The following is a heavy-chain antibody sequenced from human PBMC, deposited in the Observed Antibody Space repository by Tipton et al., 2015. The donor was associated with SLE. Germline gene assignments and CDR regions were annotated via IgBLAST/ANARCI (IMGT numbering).Heavy chain of an antibody. CDR3: ARGPMINNKVGWWN. D-gene: IGHD3-22*01. Sequence: GSLRLSCAASGFTFSWYWMTWVRQAPGRGLEWVANIKQDGGEKYYVDSVKGRFTISRDNAKNSLYLQMSSLRVEDAAVYYCARGPMINNKVGWWNWGQGTLVTVSS. CDR2: IKQDGGEK. J-gene: IGHJ1*01. V-gene: IGHV3-7*04. CDR1: GFTFSWYW.